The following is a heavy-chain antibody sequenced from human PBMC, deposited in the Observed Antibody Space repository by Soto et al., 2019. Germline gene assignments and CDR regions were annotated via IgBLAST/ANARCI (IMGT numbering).Heavy chain of an antibody. CDR1: GFTFSSYS. CDR2: ISFSSSHT. D-gene: IGHD2-15*01. CDR3: ARGGLADFDY. V-gene: IGHV3-48*01. Sequence: PGGSLRLSCGASGFTFSSYSMNWVRQAPGTGLEWVSYISFSSSHTYYADSVKGRFTISRDNAKNSLYLQMNILRAEDTAVYYCARGGLADFDYRGPGTLVTVPS. J-gene: IGHJ4*02.